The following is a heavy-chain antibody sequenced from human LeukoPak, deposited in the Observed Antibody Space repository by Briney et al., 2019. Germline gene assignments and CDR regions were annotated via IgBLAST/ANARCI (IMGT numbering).Heavy chain of an antibody. J-gene: IGHJ6*02. D-gene: IGHD3-9*01. CDR3: ARAPVLRYFDWLFSRAADV. CDR2: ANPNSGGT. CDR1: GYTFTGYY. Sequence: ASVKVSCKASGYTFTGYYMHWVRQAPGQGLEWMGWANPNSGGTNYAQKFQGRVTMTRDTSISTAYMELSRLRSDDTAVYYCARAPVLRYFDWLFSRAADVWGQGTTVTVSS. V-gene: IGHV1-2*02.